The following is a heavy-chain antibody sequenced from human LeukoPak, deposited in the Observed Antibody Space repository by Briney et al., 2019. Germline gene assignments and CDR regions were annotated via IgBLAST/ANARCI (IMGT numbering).Heavy chain of an antibody. CDR3: ARLPLGLFGEFLNFDY. J-gene: IGHJ4*02. CDR1: GGSVSGYY. D-gene: IGHD3-10*02. V-gene: IGHV4-34*01. CDR2: INHSGDT. Sequence: SEALSLTCAVYGGSVSGYYWSWIRQPPGKGLEWIGEINHSGDTSYKSSLKSRVTLSVDTSKNQFSLKLRSVTAADTAVYYCARLPLGLFGEFLNFDYWGQGVPVIVSS.